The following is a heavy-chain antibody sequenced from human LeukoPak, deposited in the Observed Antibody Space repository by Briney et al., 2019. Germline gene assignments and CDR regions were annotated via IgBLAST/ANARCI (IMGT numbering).Heavy chain of an antibody. CDR1: GGSISSRSYY. Sequence: SETLSLTCNVSGGSISSRSYYWGWVRQPPGKGPEWIGSIYNSESSYSNPSLRSRVTISLDTTKNQFSLNLSSVTAADTAFYYCARDRLSLGAFDIWGQGTMVTVSS. D-gene: IGHD7-27*01. CDR3: ARDRLSLGAFDI. J-gene: IGHJ3*02. CDR2: IYNSESS. V-gene: IGHV4-39*07.